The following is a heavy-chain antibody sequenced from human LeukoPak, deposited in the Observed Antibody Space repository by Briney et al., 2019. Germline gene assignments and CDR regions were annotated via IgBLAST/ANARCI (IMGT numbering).Heavy chain of an antibody. CDR2: ISGDGTIT. V-gene: IGHV3-74*03. J-gene: IGHJ4*02. Sequence: GGSLRLSCEPSGFPFSSYWMLWVRQAPGKGLVWVSRISGDGTITTYADFVKGRLTISRDNTKNILYLQMNSLKVEDTAIYYCSRSQFDYWGQGVLVTVSS. CDR3: SRSQFDY. CDR1: GFPFSSYW.